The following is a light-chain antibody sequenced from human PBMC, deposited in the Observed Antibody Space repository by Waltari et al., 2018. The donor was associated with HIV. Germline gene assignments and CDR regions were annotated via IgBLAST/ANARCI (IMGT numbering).Light chain of an antibody. Sequence: QSVLTQPPSVSAAPRQTVTITCSGSSPHICNNYVSWSQQLPGAAPKLLIYDNYKRPSGIPDRFPGSKSGTSATLDITGLQTGDEADFYCGTWDSTLSAYVFGTGTKVTVL. CDR3: GTWDSTLSAYV. J-gene: IGLJ1*01. V-gene: IGLV1-51*01. CDR2: DNY. CDR1: SPHICNNY.